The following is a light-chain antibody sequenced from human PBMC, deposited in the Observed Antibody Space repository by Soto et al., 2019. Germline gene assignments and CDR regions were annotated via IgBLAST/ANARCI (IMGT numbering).Light chain of an antibody. Sequence: DIQLTQSPSFLSASVGDRVTITCRASQGISSSLAWYQQKPGKAPKLLIYAASTLQSGVPSRFNGSGSGAEFTLTISSLQPGDFTTYYCQQLNSYPITFGQGTRLEIK. J-gene: IGKJ5*01. CDR3: QQLNSYPIT. CDR1: QGISSS. V-gene: IGKV1-9*01. CDR2: AAS.